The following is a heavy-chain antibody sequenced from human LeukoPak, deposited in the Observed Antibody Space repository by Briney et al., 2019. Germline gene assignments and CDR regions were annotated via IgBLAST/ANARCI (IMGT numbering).Heavy chain of an antibody. J-gene: IGHJ5*02. CDR3: ARGGYSGSYEPFDP. Sequence: PSETLSLTCTVSSGSVNIGASYWGWVRQSPGVGLEWIGTVYSTGGTYYNPSLRSRLTTSLDASKRQFSLKLSSVTAADTAVYYCARGGYSGSYEPFDPWGQGTLVTVSS. V-gene: IGHV4-39*07. CDR1: SGSVNIGASY. D-gene: IGHD1-26*01. CDR2: VYSTGGT.